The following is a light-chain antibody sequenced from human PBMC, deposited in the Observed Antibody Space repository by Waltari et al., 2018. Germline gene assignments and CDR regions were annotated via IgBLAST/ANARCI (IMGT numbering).Light chain of an antibody. CDR2: FVS. V-gene: IGLV3-21*04. CDR3: QVWDGTSDQPV. CDR1: DIGSQS. J-gene: IGLJ2*01. Sequence: SYVLTQPPSVSVAPGKTARITCGGNDIGSQSVHWYQQKPGQAPVMVIFFVSDRPSGISERFSGSKSGNTATLTISRVEAGDEADYFCQVWDGTSDQPVFGGGTKLTVL.